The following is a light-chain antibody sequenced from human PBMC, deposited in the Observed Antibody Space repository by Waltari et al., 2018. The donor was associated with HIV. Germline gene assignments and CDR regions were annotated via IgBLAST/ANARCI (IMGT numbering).Light chain of an antibody. Sequence: QSALTQPPSVSGAPGQRVTISCTGNRSNIGAGYFVHWYQHLPGTAPKLLVYSDINRPEGVPDRFSGSKSGTSASRVITGLQAEDEADYYCQSYDSSLRASVFGGGTKLTVL. CDR1: RSNIGAGYF. V-gene: IGLV1-40*01. J-gene: IGLJ2*01. CDR2: SDI. CDR3: QSYDSSLRASV.